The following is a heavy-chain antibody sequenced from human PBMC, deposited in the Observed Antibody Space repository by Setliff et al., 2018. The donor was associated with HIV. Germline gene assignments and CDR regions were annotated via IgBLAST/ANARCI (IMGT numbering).Heavy chain of an antibody. J-gene: IGHJ3*02. CDR2: VYYSGST. D-gene: IGHD6-13*01. CDR1: GGSISSHY. CDR3: ARYWQQLGAYAFDI. Sequence: SETLSLTCTVSGGSISSHYWSWIRQHPGKGLEWIGYVYYSGSTNYDPSLKSRVSISVDTSKNQFSLKLSSVTAADTAVYYCARYWQQLGAYAFDIWGRGTRVTVSS. V-gene: IGHV4-59*11.